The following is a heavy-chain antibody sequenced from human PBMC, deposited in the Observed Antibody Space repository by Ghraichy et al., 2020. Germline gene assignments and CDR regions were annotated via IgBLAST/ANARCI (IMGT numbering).Heavy chain of an antibody. D-gene: IGHD5-18*01. CDR3: ARDLPSDTAIYYFDY. CDR1: GFTFSSYS. Sequence: GGSLRLSCAASGFTFSSYSMNWVRQAPGKGLEWVSSISSSSSYIYYADSVKGRFTISRDNAKNSLYLQMNSLRAEDTAVYYCARDLPSDTAIYYFDYWGQGTLVTVSS. J-gene: IGHJ4*02. CDR2: ISSSSSYI. V-gene: IGHV3-21*01.